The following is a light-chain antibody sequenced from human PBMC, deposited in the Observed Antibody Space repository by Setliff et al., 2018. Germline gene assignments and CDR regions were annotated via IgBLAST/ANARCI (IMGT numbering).Light chain of an antibody. Sequence: QSALTQPASVSGSPGQSIAISCSGTSSDVGSYDLVSWYQQHPGKAPKLIIYGVSDRPSGVSSRFSGSKSGYTAYLTISGLQTEDEAEYYCNAYASDTTYVFGSGTKVTVL. J-gene: IGLJ1*01. CDR2: GVS. CDR3: NAYASDTTYV. V-gene: IGLV2-14*03. CDR1: SSDVGSYDL.